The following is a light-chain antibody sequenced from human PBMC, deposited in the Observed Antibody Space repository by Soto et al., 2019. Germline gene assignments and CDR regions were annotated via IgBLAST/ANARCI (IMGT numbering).Light chain of an antibody. CDR3: SSYSGSNILYV. CDR1: SSDVGGYNF. J-gene: IGLJ1*01. Sequence: QSVLTQPASVSGSPGQSITISCTGTSSDVGGYNFVSWYQQHPGTAPKLMIYDVTNRPSGVSTRFSGSKSGYTASLTISGLQAEDEADYYRSSYSGSNILYVFGTGTKVTVL. CDR2: DVT. V-gene: IGLV2-14*01.